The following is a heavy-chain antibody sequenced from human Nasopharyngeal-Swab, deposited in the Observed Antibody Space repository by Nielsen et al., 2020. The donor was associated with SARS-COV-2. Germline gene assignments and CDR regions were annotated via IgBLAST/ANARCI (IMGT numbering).Heavy chain of an antibody. CDR1: GGSFSGYY. CDR2: INHSGST. D-gene: IGHD6-6*01. V-gene: IGHV4-34*01. Sequence: SETLSLTCAVYGGSFSGYYWSWIRQPPGKGLEWIGEINHSGSTNYNPSLKSRVTISVDTSKNQFSLKLSSVTAADTAVYYCARTQLVRVDYWGQGTLVTVSS. CDR3: ARTQLVRVDY. J-gene: IGHJ4*02.